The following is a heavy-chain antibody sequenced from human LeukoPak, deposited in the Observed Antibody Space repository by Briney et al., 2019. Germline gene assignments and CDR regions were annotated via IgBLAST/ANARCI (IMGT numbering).Heavy chain of an antibody. CDR2: IRNKDYSGTT. D-gene: IGHD2-15*01. Sequence: GGSLRLSCTTSGFTFDEFGMSWFRQAPGEGLEWVGFIRNKDYSGTTEYAASVRGRFTISRDNSRGIAYLVLNSLKAEDTAVYFCTRSRGRIHADFDLWGQGTLVTVSS. J-gene: IGHJ4*02. V-gene: IGHV3-49*03. CDR1: GFTFDEFG. CDR3: TRSRGRIHADFDL.